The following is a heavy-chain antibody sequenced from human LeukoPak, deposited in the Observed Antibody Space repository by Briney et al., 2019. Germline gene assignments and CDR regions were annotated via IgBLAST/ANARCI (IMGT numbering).Heavy chain of an antibody. CDR1: GGTFSSYA. CDR2: ISAYNGNT. V-gene: IGHV1-18*01. J-gene: IGHJ4*02. D-gene: IGHD4-17*01. Sequence: ASVKVPCKASGGTFSSYAISWVRQAPGQGLEWMGWISAYNGNTNYAQKLQGRVTMTTDTSTSTAYMELRSLRSDDTAVYYCARSRDYGDYVRDYWGQGTLVTVSS. CDR3: ARSRDYGDYVRDY.